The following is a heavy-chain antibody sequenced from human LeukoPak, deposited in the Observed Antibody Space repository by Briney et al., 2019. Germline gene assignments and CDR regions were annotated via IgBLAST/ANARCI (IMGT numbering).Heavy chain of an antibody. CDR3: ARDHGDYIVVLPAATPYNWFDP. CDR2: IYNDGST. Sequence: PGGSLRLSCAASGLTVSSSYMSWVRQAPGKGLEWVSIIYNDGSTYYADSMKGRFTIARDNAKNSLYLQMNSLRNDDTGVYYCARDHGDYIVVLPAATPYNWFDPWGQGTLVTVSS. V-gene: IGHV3-53*01. CDR1: GLTVSSSY. J-gene: IGHJ5*02. D-gene: IGHD2-2*01.